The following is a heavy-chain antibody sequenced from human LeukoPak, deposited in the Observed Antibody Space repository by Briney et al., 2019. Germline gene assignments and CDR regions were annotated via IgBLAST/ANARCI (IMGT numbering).Heavy chain of an antibody. CDR1: GFTFSSYS. J-gene: IGHJ6*03. V-gene: IGHV3-48*01. CDR2: ISSSSSTI. D-gene: IGHD3-10*01. Sequence: GGSLRLSCAASGFTFSSYSMNWVRQAPGKGLEWVSYISSSSSTIYYTDSVKGRFTISRDNAKNSLYLQMNSLRAEDTAVYYCAKGSGYYYMDVWGKGTTATVSS. CDR3: AKGSGYYYMDV.